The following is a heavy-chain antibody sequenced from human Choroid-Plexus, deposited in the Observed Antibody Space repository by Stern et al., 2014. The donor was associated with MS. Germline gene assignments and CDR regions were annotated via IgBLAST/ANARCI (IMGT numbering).Heavy chain of an antibody. J-gene: IGHJ5*02. CDR3: AKDRQYLTYFFDH. Sequence: QMQLVQSGGGVVQPGRPLRLSCVASGFTFGSCAMHWVRQATGKGLEWVAGVSYDGSNKYYADSVKGRFTISRDNSQNTLYMQMSSLRPEDTAVYYCAKDRQYLTYFFDHWGQGSLVTVSS. D-gene: IGHD2/OR15-2a*01. V-gene: IGHV3-30*18. CDR1: GFTFGSCA. CDR2: VSYDGSNK.